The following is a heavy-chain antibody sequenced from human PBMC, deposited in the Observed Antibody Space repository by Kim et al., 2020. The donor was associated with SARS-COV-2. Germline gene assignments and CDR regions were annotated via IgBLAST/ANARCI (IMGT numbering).Heavy chain of an antibody. CDR1: GYTLTELS. CDR3: ATSPSIAAASWFDP. J-gene: IGHJ5*02. V-gene: IGHV1-24*01. D-gene: IGHD6-13*01. CDR2: FDPEDGET. Sequence: ASVKVSCKVSGYTLTELSMHWVRQAPGKGLEWMGGFDPEDGETIYAQKFQGRVTMTEDTSTVTAYMELSSLRSEDTAVYYCATSPSIAAASWFDPWGQGTLVTVSS.